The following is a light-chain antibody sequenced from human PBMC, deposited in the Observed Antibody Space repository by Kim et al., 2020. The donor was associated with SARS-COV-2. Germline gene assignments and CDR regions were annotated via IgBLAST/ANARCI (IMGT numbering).Light chain of an antibody. CDR2: EVS. CDR1: ISDVGAYNS. V-gene: IGLV2-8*01. J-gene: IGLJ2*01. Sequence: QSALTQPASVSGSPGQSVTISCTGTISDVGAYNSVSWYQQLPGKAPKLMIYEVSKRPSGVPDRFSGSKSGNTASLTVSGLQPEDEADYYCNSYAGSSIGIFGGGTKLTVL. CDR3: NSYAGSSIGI.